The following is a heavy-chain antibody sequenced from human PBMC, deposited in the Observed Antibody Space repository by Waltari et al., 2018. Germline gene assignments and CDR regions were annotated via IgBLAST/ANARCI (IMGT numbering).Heavy chain of an antibody. CDR3: ALEQRDAVAYFDY. CDR1: GYSFIDQY. Sequence: QVQLVQSGAEVKKPGASVKVSCKASGYSFIDQYIHWVRQAPGQGLEWMGWFNANTGVTKFAQKFQGRVTMTSNTSMRTAHMELSRLRFDDTAVYYCALEQRDAVAYFDYWGQGTLVTVSS. J-gene: IGHJ4*02. CDR2: FNANTGVT. D-gene: IGHD5-18*01. V-gene: IGHV1-2*02.